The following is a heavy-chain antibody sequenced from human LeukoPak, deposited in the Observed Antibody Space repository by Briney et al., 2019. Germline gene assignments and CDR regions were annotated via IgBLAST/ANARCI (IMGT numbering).Heavy chain of an antibody. V-gene: IGHV4-30-4*08. CDR2: IYYSGST. CDR1: GGSISSGDYY. CDR3: ARVGAASTRRPEDGLDY. J-gene: IGHJ4*02. Sequence: PSQTLSLTCTVSGGSISSGDYYWSWIRQPPGKGLEWIGYIYYSGSTYYNPSLKSRVTISVDTSKNQFSLKLSSVTAADTAVYYCARVGAASTRRPEDGLDYWGRGTLVTVSS. D-gene: IGHD1-26*01.